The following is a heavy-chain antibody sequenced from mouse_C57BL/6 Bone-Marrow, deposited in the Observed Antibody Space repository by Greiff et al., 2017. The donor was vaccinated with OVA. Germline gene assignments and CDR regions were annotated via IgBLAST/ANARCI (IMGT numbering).Heavy chain of an antibody. CDR2: IDPSDSYT. J-gene: IGHJ1*03. V-gene: IGHV1-69*01. Sequence: QVQLKQPGAELVMPGASVKLSCKASGYTFTSYWMHWVKQRPGQGLEWIGEIDPSDSYTNYNQKFKGKSTLTVDKSSSTAYMQLSSLTSEDSAVYYCARRHYYGSSLYWYFDVWGTGTTVTVSS. D-gene: IGHD1-1*01. CDR1: GYTFTSYW. CDR3: ARRHYYGSSLYWYFDV.